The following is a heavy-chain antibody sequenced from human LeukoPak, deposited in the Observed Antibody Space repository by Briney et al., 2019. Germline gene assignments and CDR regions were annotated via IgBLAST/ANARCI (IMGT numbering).Heavy chain of an antibody. D-gene: IGHD2-2*02. CDR1: GGSVTTYY. CDR3: ARVVGRYCSSTSCYIDY. J-gene: IGHJ4*02. Sequence: SETLSLTCTVSGGSVTTYYWSWIRQPPGKGLEWIGYSYDSGSTNYNPSLKSRGTISEDTSKRQFSLKLRSVTAADTAVYYCARVVGRYCSSTSCYIDYWGQGTLVTVAS. V-gene: IGHV4-59*02. CDR2: SYDSGST.